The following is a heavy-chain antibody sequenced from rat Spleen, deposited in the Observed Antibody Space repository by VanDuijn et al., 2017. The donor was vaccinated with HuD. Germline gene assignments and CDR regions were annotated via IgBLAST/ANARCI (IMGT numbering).Heavy chain of an antibody. J-gene: IGHJ4*01. Sequence: EVQLVESGGGLVQPGRSLKVSCAASGFTFKNYGMAWVRQAPTKGLEWIASISTGGTNTYYRGSVKGRFTISRDNAKNTQYLQMDSLRSEDTATYYCTRGYVMDAWGQGASVTVSS. CDR1: GFTFKNYG. CDR2: ISTGGTNT. V-gene: IGHV5S13*01. CDR3: TRGYVMDA.